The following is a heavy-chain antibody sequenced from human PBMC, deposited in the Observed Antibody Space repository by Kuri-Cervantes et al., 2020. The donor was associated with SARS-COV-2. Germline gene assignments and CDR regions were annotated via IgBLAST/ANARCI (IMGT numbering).Heavy chain of an antibody. CDR3: ARGGVGYCSSTSCYSFWAFDI. V-gene: IGHV1-69*06. D-gene: IGHD2-2*02. CDR2: IIPIFGTA. CDR1: GGTFSSYT. Sequence: SVKVSCKASGGTFSSYTISWVRQAPGQGLEWMGGIIPIFGTANYAQKFQGRVTITADKYTSTAYMELSSLRSEDTAVYYCARGGVGYCSSTSCYSFWAFDIWGQGTMVTVSS. J-gene: IGHJ3*02.